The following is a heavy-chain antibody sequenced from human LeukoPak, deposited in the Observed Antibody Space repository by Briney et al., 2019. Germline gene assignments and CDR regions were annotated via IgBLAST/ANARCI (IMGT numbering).Heavy chain of an antibody. V-gene: IGHV4-59*01. J-gene: IGHJ3*02. D-gene: IGHD6-19*01. CDR1: GFTFSSYW. Sequence: GSLRLSCAASGFTFSSYWMSWIRQPPGKGLEWIGYIYYSGSTNYNPSLKSRVTISVDTSKNQFSLKLTSVTAADTAVYYCARGHLLNGWFKYDAFEIWGQGTMVTVSS. CDR2: IYYSGST. CDR3: ARGHLLNGWFKYDAFEI.